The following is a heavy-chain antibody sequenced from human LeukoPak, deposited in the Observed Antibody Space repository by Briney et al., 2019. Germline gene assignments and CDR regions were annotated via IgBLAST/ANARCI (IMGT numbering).Heavy chain of an antibody. J-gene: IGHJ4*02. CDR1: GFTFSTFA. CDR2: ISGSGGNT. CDR3: AKSYNNPTVAIRVRGVIPYFDS. Sequence: GGSLRLSCAASGFTFSTFAMSWVRQAPGKGLEWVSGISGSGGNTYYADSVKGRFIISRDNSKTTMYLQMNSLRADDTAVYYCAKSYNNPTVAIRVRGVIPYFDSWGQGSLVTVSS. V-gene: IGHV3-23*01. D-gene: IGHD3-10*01.